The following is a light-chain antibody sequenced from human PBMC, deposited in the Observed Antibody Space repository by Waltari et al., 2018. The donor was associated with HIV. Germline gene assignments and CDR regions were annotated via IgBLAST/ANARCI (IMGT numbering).Light chain of an antibody. CDR2: KDT. CDR1: ALPAQY. Sequence: SYELTQPPSVSVSPGQTATITCSGDALPAQYAFWYQQKPGQAPVMMMYKDTKRPSGIPERFSGSSSGTTVTLTISGVQAEDEADYYCQSSDRSGTYVVFGGGTKLTVL. J-gene: IGLJ3*02. CDR3: QSSDRSGTYVV. V-gene: IGLV3-25*03.